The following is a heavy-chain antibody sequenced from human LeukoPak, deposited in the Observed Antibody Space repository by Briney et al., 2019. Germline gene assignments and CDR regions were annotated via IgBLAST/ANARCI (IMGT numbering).Heavy chain of an antibody. D-gene: IGHD6-6*01. CDR1: GGSISSYY. CDR3: ARGTSSYYSDYMDV. J-gene: IGHJ6*03. CDR2: IYYSGST. Sequence: SETLSLSCTVSGGSISSYYWSWIRQPPGKGLEWIAYIYYSGSTKYNPFLKSRVTISVDTSKNQFSLKVSSVTAADTAVYYCARGTSSYYSDYMDVWGKGTPVTVSS. V-gene: IGHV4-59*01.